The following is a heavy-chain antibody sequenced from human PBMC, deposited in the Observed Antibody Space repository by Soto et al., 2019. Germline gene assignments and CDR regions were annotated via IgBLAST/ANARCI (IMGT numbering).Heavy chain of an antibody. CDR1: VGSLSDYY. D-gene: IGHD3-10*01. Sequence: QVQLQESGPGLVKPSETLSLTCSVSVGSLSDYYWSWIRQPPGKGLEWIGNIHSSGSTSYNPSLKTRVIISVDTSKNHFSLRLTSVTAADTAVYYCARGRELLGHWGQGTLVTVSS. CDR3: ARGRELLGH. J-gene: IGHJ5*02. CDR2: IHSSGST. V-gene: IGHV4-59*01.